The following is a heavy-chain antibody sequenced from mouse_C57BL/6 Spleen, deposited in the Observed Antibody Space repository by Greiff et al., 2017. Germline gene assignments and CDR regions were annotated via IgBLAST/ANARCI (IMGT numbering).Heavy chain of an antibody. Sequence: EVKLVESGGGLVKPGGSLKLSCAASGFTFSDYGMHWVRQAPEKGLGWVAYISSGSSTIYYADTVKGRFTISRDNAKNTLFLQMTSRRSEDTAMYYCARGYYGPYYAMDYWGQGTSVTVSS. CDR1: GFTFSDYG. CDR2: ISSGSSTI. CDR3: ARGYYGPYYAMDY. J-gene: IGHJ4*01. D-gene: IGHD1-2*01. V-gene: IGHV5-17*01.